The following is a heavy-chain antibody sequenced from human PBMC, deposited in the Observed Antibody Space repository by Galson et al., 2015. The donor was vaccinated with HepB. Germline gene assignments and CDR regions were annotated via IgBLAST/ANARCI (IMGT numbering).Heavy chain of an antibody. CDR3: AKGIRGPGRPTTPFDY. Sequence: SLRLSCAASGFIFSSYGMHWVRQAPGKGLEWVALISFDGSNKYYADPVKGRFTISRDNSKNTLDLQMDSLRAEDAAVYYCAKGIRGPGRPTTPFDYWGQGTLVTVSS. J-gene: IGHJ4*02. CDR1: GFIFSSYG. V-gene: IGHV3-30*18. CDR2: ISFDGSNK. D-gene: IGHD1-14*01.